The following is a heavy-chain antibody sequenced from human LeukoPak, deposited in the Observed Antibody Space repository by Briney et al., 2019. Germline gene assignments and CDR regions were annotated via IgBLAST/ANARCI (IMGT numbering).Heavy chain of an antibody. J-gene: IGHJ6*03. CDR3: ARGTGFGVVCNYYQYYMDV. D-gene: IGHD3-3*01. CDR2: INHSGST. V-gene: IGHV4-34*01. Sequence: SETLSLTCAVYGGSFNNYYCSWIRQPPGTGLEWIGEINHSGSTKYNPSLKSRVTISVDTAKNQFSLKLTSVTAADTAVYYCARGTGFGVVCNYYQYYMDVWGKGTTVTVSS. CDR1: GGSFNNYY.